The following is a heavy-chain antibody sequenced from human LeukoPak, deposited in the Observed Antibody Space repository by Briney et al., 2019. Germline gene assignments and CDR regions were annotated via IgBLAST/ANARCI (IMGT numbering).Heavy chain of an antibody. D-gene: IGHD3-22*01. CDR3: AAFGSGYDY. CDR2: INPSGGST. J-gene: IGHJ4*02. V-gene: IGHV1-46*01. Sequence: GASVKVSCKASGYTFTNYFMHWVRQAPGQGLEWMGIINPSGGSTTYAQKFQGRVTMTRDTSTSTVYMELSSLRSEDTAVFYCAAFGSGYDYWGQGTLVTVSS. CDR1: GYTFTNYF.